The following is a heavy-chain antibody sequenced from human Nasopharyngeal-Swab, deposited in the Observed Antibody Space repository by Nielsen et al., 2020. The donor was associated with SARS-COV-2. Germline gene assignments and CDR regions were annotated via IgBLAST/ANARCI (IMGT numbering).Heavy chain of an antibody. CDR3: ARAYPELRYFDWLLGGPDY. CDR2: INWNGGST. Sequence: GGSLRLSCAASGFTFDDYGMSWVRQAPGKGLEWVSGINWNGGSTGYADSVKGRFTISRDNAKNSLYLQMNSLRAEDTAVYYCARAYPELRYFDWLLGGPDYWGQGTLVTVSS. V-gene: IGHV3-20*04. J-gene: IGHJ4*02. CDR1: GFTFDDYG. D-gene: IGHD3-9*01.